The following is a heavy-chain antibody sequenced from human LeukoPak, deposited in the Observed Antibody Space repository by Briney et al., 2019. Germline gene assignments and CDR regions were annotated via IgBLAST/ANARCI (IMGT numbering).Heavy chain of an antibody. J-gene: IGHJ4*02. CDR1: GFTFTDDY. D-gene: IGHD5-12*01. V-gene: IGHV3-11*01. Sequence: GESLRLSCVASGFTFTDDYMTWIRQAPGKGLEWISYISTSSYTIYYADSVKGRFTISRDNAKNSLYLQMNSLRVEDTAVYYCARDRRSPHSACDWGHLDYWGQGTLVTVSS. CDR2: ISTSSYTI. CDR3: ARDRRSPHSACDWGHLDY.